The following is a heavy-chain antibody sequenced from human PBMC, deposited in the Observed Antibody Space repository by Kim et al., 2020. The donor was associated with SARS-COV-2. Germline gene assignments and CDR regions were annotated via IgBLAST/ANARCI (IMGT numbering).Heavy chain of an antibody. Sequence: SETLSLTCTVSGGSISSSSYYWGWIRQPPGKGLEWIGSIYYSGSTYYNPSLKSRVTISVDTSKNQFSLKLSSVTAADTAVYYCARRAGWPTLFDYWGQGTLVTVSS. CDR2: IYYSGST. J-gene: IGHJ4*02. CDR3: ARRAGWPTLFDY. D-gene: IGHD2-15*01. V-gene: IGHV4-39*01. CDR1: GGSISSSSYY.